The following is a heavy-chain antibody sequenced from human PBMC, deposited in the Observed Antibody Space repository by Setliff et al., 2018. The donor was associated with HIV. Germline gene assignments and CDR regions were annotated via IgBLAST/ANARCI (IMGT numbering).Heavy chain of an antibody. CDR2: ISWNSGSI. J-gene: IGHJ3*02. D-gene: IGHD6-19*01. CDR1: GFTFDDYA. V-gene: IGHV3-9*03. CDR3: AKDTSGGWGAFDI. Sequence: PGGSLRLSCAASGFTFDDYAMHWVRQAPGKGLEWVSGISWNSGSIGYADSVKGRFTISRDNAKNSLYLQMNSLSAEDMALYYCAKDTSGGWGAFDIWGQGTMVTVSS.